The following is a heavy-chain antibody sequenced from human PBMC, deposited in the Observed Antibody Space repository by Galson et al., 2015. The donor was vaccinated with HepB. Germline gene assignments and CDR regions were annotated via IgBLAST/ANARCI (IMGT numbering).Heavy chain of an antibody. V-gene: IGHV3-53*01. CDR3: AVGTTVATRYFDY. D-gene: IGHD4-23*01. J-gene: IGHJ4*02. Sequence: SLRLSCAASGFTVSSNYMSWVRQAPGKGLEWVSVICSGGSTYYADSVKGRFTISRDNSKNTLYLQMNSLRAEDTAVYYCAVGTTVATRYFDYWGQGTLVTVSS. CDR1: GFTVSSNY. CDR2: ICSGGST.